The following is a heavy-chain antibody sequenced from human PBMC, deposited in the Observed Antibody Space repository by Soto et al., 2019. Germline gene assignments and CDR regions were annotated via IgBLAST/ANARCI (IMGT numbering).Heavy chain of an antibody. CDR3: ARESGYYDSSGYTPPGY. Sequence: QVQLVQSGAEVKKPGASVKVSCKASGYTFTSYGISWVRQAPGQGLEWMGWISAYNGNTNYAQKLQGRVTMTTDTTTSTAYMELRRLRSDDTALYYCARESGYYDSSGYTPPGYWGQGTLVTVSS. CDR2: ISAYNGNT. CDR1: GYTFTSYG. D-gene: IGHD3-22*01. V-gene: IGHV1-18*01. J-gene: IGHJ4*02.